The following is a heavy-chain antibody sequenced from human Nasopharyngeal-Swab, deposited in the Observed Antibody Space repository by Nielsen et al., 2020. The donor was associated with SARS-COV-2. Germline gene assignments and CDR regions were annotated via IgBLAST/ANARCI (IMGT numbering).Heavy chain of an antibody. CDR2: MNPNSGNT. CDR1: GYTFTSYD. CDR3: ARAERGGIVVVITSFYYYYMDV. D-gene: IGHD3-22*01. V-gene: IGHV1-8*01. J-gene: IGHJ6*03. Sequence: ASVKVSCKASGYTFTSYDINWVRQATGQGLEWMGWMNPNSGNTGYAQKFQGRVTMTRNTSISTAYMELSSLRCEDTAVYYCARAERGGIVVVITSFYYYYMDVWGKGTTVTVSS.